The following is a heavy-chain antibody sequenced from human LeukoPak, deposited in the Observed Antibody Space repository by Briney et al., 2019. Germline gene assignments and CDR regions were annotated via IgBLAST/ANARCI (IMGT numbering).Heavy chain of an antibody. CDR3: ARATYITSSGDY. Sequence: PSETLSLTYTVSGDSISNYYWNWIRQPPGEGLDWIGYIYYSGSTNYNPSLKSRVTISVDTSKNQFSLKLNSVTAADTAVYYCARATYITSSGDYWGQGTLVTVSS. CDR2: IYYSGST. CDR1: GDSISNYY. J-gene: IGHJ4*02. D-gene: IGHD6-6*01. V-gene: IGHV4-59*01.